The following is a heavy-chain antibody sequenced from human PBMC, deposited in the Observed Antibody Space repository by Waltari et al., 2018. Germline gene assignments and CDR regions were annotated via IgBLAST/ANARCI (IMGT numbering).Heavy chain of an antibody. CDR2: ISSSSSYI. D-gene: IGHD6-13*01. J-gene: IGHJ5*02. CDR1: GFTCSSVR. CDR3: ARGVAAAGKPFDP. Sequence: EVQLVESGGGLVKPGGSLRLSCEASGFTCSSVRMYWVRQAPGKGLEGVSSISSSSSYIYYADSVKGRFTISRDNAKNSLYLQMNSLRAEDTAVYYCARGVAAAGKPFDPWGQGTLVTVSS. V-gene: IGHV3-21*01.